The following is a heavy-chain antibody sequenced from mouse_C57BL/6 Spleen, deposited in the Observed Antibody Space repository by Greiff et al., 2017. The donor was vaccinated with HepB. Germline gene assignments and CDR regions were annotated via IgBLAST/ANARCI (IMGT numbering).Heavy chain of an antibody. J-gene: IGHJ3*01. D-gene: IGHD2-3*01. CDR1: GYTFTSYW. CDR3: ARQDGYYVLWFAY. CDR2: IDPNSGGT. Sequence: QVQLQQPGAELVKPGASVKLSCKASGYTFTSYWMHWVKQRPGRGLEWIGRIDPNSGGTKYNEKFKSKATLTVDKPSSTAYMQLSSLTSEDSAVYYCARQDGYYVLWFAYWGQGTLVTVSA. V-gene: IGHV1-72*01.